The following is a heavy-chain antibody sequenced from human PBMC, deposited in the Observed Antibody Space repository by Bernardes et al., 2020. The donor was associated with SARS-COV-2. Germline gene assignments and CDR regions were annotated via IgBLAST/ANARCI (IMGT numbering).Heavy chain of an antibody. J-gene: IGHJ3*02. CDR3: TTGGAITIFGVVIVMDAFDI. CDR1: GFTFSNAW. CDR2: IKSKTDGGTT. D-gene: IGHD3-3*01. Sequence: GGSLRLSCAASGFTFSNAWMSWVRQAPGKGLEWVGRIKSKTDGGTTDYAAPVKGRFTISRDDSKNTLYLQMNSLKTEDTAVYYCTTGGAITIFGVVIVMDAFDIWGQGTMVNV. V-gene: IGHV3-15*01.